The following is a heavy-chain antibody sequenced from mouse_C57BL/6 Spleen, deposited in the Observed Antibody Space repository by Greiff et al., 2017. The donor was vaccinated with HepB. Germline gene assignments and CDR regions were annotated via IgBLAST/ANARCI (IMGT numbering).Heavy chain of an antibody. V-gene: IGHV1-15*01. CDR1: GYTFTDYE. J-gene: IGHJ2*01. CDR3: TRVVATPYYFDY. Sequence: QFQLQQSGAELVRPGASVTLSCKASGYTFTDYEMHWVKQTPVHGLEWIGAIDPETGGTAYNQKFKGKAILTADKSSSTAYMELRSLTSEDSAVYYCTRVVATPYYFDYWGQGTTLTVSS. CDR2: IDPETGGT. D-gene: IGHD1-1*01.